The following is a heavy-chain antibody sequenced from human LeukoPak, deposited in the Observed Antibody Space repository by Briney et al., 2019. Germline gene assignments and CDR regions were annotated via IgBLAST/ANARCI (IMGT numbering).Heavy chain of an antibody. J-gene: IGHJ4*02. D-gene: IGHD3-22*01. CDR3: MSRDSSGY. CDR1: GFTFSSYP. Sequence: PGGSLRLSCAASGFTFSSYPMHWVRQSPEKGLEYVSAIGSDGGRTYYADSVKGRFTISRDNSKNTLYLQMDSLRPEDMAVYYCMSRDSSGYWGQGTLVTVSS. CDR2: IGSDGGRT. V-gene: IGHV3-64*02.